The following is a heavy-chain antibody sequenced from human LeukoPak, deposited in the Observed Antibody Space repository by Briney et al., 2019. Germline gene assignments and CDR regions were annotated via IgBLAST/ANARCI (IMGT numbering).Heavy chain of an antibody. CDR1: GFTFRNHF. J-gene: IGHJ6*02. CDR3: AKDQGPPLDYYYGMDV. CDR2: MSPDGRGI. Sequence: PGGSLRLSCVASGFTFRNHFMHWVRQAPGKGLEWVAFMSPDGRGISYIDSVKGRFTISRDNSNNTLYLQMNSLRAEDTAVYYCAKDQGPPLDYYYGMDVWGQGTTVTVSS. V-gene: IGHV3-30*18.